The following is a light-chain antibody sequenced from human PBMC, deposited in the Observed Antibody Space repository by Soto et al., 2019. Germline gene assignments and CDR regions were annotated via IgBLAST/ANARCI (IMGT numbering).Light chain of an antibody. J-gene: IGLJ2*01. CDR1: SSDVGAYNL. CDR3: FSYAGISTLA. V-gene: IGLV2-23*02. CDR2: AVS. Sequence: QSALTQPASVSGSPVQSITISCTGTSSDVGAYNLVSWYQHQPGNAPKLLIFAVSKRPSGVSTRFSGSKSGNTASLTISGLQAEDEADYYCFSYAGISTLAFGGGTKLTVL.